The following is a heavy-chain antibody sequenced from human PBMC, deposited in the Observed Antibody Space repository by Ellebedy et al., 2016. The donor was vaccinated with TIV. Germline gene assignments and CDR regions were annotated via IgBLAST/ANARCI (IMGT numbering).Heavy chain of an antibody. CDR3: ARGGPVLLWFGELLGPGVDY. J-gene: IGHJ4*02. CDR1: GGSFSGYY. V-gene: IGHV4-34*01. Sequence: SETLSLXXAVYGGSFSGYYWSWIRQPPGKGLEWIGEINHSGSTNYNPSLKSRVTISVDTSKNQFSLKLSSVTAADTAVYYCARGGPVLLWFGELLGPGVDYWGQGTLVTVSS. CDR2: INHSGST. D-gene: IGHD3-10*01.